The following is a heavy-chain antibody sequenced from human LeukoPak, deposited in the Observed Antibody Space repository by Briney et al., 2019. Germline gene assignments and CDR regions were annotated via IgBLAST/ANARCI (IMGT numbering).Heavy chain of an antibody. J-gene: IGHJ5*02. V-gene: IGHV3-23*01. D-gene: IGHD5-18*01. CDR2: ISGNGGRT. CDR1: GFTFSSYA. Sequence: GGSLRLSCAAAGFTFSSYAMSWVRQAPGKGLEWVSVISGNGGRTYYADSVKGRFTISRDNSKNTLYLQMNSLRGEDTAVYYCAKVRDLDTVLGRFDNWGQGTLVTVSS. CDR3: AKVRDLDTVLGRFDN.